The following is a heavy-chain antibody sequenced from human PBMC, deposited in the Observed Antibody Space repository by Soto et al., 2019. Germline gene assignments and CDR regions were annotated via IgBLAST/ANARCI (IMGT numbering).Heavy chain of an antibody. CDR1: GYTFTSYY. J-gene: IGHJ3*02. D-gene: IGHD3-22*01. CDR3: AREGVVITTSFAFDI. Sequence: QVQLVQSGAEVKKPGASVKVSCKASGYTFTSYYMHWVRQAPGQGLEWMGIINPSGGSTSYAQKFQGRVTMTRDTSTSTDYMELSSLRSEDTAVYYCAREGVVITTSFAFDIWGQGTMVTVSS. CDR2: INPSGGST. V-gene: IGHV1-46*01.